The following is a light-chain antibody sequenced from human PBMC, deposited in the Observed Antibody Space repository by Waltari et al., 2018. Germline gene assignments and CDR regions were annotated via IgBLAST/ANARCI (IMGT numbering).Light chain of an antibody. CDR1: QGIRSW. V-gene: IGKV1-12*01. J-gene: IGKJ4*01. CDR3: QQFYSTPLT. Sequence: DIQMTQSPPSVSASVGDRVTITCRASQGIRSWLSWYQQKPGKAPKLLIYAASNLQSGVPSRFSGTGSGTDFTLTISSLQAGDVAVYYCQQFYSTPLTFGGGTKVEIK. CDR2: AAS.